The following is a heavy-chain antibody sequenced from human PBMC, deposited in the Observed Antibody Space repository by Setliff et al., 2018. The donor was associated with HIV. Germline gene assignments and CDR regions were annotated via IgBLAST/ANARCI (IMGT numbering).Heavy chain of an antibody. CDR1: GYSVTYGHN. J-gene: IGHJ5*02. Sequence: SETLSLTCAVSGYSVTYGHNWGWIRQHPGKGLEWIGTMYYSGSTYYNPYLKSRFTISVDTCKNHFSLKLTSVTASDTALYYCARFSNTLNWFDPWGQGTLVTVSS. V-gene: IGHV4-38-2*01. D-gene: IGHD4-4*01. CDR3: ARFSNTLNWFDP. CDR2: MYYSGST.